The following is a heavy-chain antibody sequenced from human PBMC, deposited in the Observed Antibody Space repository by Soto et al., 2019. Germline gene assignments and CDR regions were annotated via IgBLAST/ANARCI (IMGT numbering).Heavy chain of an antibody. CDR2: IWYDGSNK. J-gene: IGHJ3*02. V-gene: IGHV3-33*01. CDR1: GFTFSSYG. D-gene: IGHD2-21*02. Sequence: PGGSLRLSCAASGFTFSSYGMHWVRQAPGKGLEWVAVIWYDGSNKYYADSVKGRFTISRDNSKNTLYLQMNSLRAEDTAVYYCARSAYCGGDCYSDAFDIWGQGTMVTVSS. CDR3: ARSAYCGGDCYSDAFDI.